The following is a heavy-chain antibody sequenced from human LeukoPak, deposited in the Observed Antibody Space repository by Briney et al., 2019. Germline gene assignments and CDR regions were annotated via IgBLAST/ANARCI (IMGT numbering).Heavy chain of an antibody. CDR3: PNQIAGSFYS. CDR2: IYYSGST. Sequence: GSLRLSCAASGFTFSDYYMSWIRQPPGKGLEWIGSIYYSGSTYYNPSLKSRVTISVDTSKNQFSLKLSSVTAADTAVYYCPNQIAGSFYSWGQGTLVTVSS. V-gene: IGHV4-38-2*01. J-gene: IGHJ4*02. D-gene: IGHD2/OR15-2a*01. CDR1: GFTFSDYY.